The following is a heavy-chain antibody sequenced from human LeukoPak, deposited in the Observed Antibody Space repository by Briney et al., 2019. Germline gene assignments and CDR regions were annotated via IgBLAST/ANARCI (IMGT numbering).Heavy chain of an antibody. Sequence: SETLSLTCTVSGGSISSRNYYWGWIRQPPGRGLEWIGSIHYTGSTYYKPSLKSRVTMSVDTSKNQFSLKLSSVTAADTAVYYCARHMVPAAMSDYYYYGMDVWGQGTTVTVSS. D-gene: IGHD2-2*01. J-gene: IGHJ6*02. CDR3: ARHMVPAAMSDYYYYGMDV. CDR1: GGSISSRNYY. V-gene: IGHV4-39*01. CDR2: IHYTGST.